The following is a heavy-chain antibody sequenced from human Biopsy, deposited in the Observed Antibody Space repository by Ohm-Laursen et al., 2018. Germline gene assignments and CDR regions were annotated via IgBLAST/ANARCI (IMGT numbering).Heavy chain of an antibody. CDR2: INSMFGTT. CDR3: AKRGVERGRPLAY. J-gene: IGHJ4*02. V-gene: IGHV1-69*01. D-gene: IGHD1-1*01. CDR1: GGTFSSFG. Sequence: GSSVKVSCKASGGTFSSFGISWVRQAPGQGLEWMGEINSMFGTTNYAQTFQGRVTITADESTSTAYMEVSSLRSEDTAVYYCAKRGVERGRPLAYWGQGTLVTAPS.